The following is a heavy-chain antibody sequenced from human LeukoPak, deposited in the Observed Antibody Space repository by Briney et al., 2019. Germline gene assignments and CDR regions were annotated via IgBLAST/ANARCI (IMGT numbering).Heavy chain of an antibody. J-gene: IGHJ6*03. V-gene: IGHV4-39*07. D-gene: IGHD6-25*01. CDR3: ASVWRGRYSSGWYVDV. CDR2: IYYSGST. Sequence: SETLSLTCTVSDGSISSSSYYWGWIRQPPGKGLEWIGNIYYSGSTYYNPSLKSRVTISVDTSKNQFSLKLSSVTAADTAVYYCASVWRGRYSSGWYVDVWGKGTTVTVSS. CDR1: DGSISSSSYY.